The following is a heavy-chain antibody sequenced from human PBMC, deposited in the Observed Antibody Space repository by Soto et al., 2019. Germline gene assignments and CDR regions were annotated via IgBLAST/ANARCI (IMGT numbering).Heavy chain of an antibody. D-gene: IGHD3-3*01. Sequence: QLQLQESGPGLVKPSETLSLTCTVSGDSVSSDSYYWSWIRQPPGKRLEWIGYISHSGSTSYHPSLQRRVSMSIDTSKNQFFLELSSVTAADTAIYYCAREGGVLRLSNWLDPWGQGTLVTVSA. V-gene: IGHV4-61*01. CDR2: ISHSGST. CDR1: GDSVSSDSYY. J-gene: IGHJ5*02. CDR3: AREGGVLRLSNWLDP.